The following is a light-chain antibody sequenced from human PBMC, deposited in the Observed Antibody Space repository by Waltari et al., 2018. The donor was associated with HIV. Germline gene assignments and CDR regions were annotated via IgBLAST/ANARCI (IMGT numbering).Light chain of an antibody. CDR1: SSDIGAYDF. Sequence: SALTQPPSASGSLGQSVTIPCTGSSSDIGAYDFVPWFQQHPHSAPKLLLYEVTRRPSTVSARFSGSRSGNTAFLTVAGLQPDDEATYFCSSYGDSLRVLFGGGTNVTVL. V-gene: IGLV2-8*01. CDR3: SSYGDSLRVL. CDR2: EVT. J-gene: IGLJ3*02.